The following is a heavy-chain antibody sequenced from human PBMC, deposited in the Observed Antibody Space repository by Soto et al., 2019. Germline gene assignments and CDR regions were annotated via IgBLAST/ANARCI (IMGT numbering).Heavy chain of an antibody. J-gene: IGHJ6*02. D-gene: IGHD6-13*01. V-gene: IGHV3-15*07. CDR2: IKSKGGGGTA. CDR1: GFSFSPAW. Sequence: EVQLVESGGGLVPPGGSLTLSCAASGFSFSPAWMNWVRQAPGKGLEWVGLIKSKGGGGTADYAAPVKGRFIISRDDSKHTIYLQMNSLKPEDTALYYCIWQQDFCYGRAVWGQGTTVTVSS. CDR3: IWQQDFCYGRAV.